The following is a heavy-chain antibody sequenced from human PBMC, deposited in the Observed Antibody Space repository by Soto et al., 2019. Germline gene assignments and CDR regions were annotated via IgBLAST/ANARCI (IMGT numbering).Heavy chain of an antibody. V-gene: IGHV4-34*01. CDR2: INHSGST. J-gene: IGHJ6*03. CDR1: GGSFSGYY. CDR3: AKTGNYYYYYMDV. Sequence: SETLSLTCAVYGGSFSGYYWSWIRQPPGKGLEWIGEINHSGSTNYNPSLKSRVTISVDTSKNQFSLKVSSVTAADTAVYYCAKTGNYYYYYMDVWGKGTTVIVSS.